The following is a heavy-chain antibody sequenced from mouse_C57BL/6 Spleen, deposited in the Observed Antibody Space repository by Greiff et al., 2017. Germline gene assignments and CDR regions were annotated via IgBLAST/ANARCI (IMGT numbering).Heavy chain of an antibody. V-gene: IGHV14-4*01. CDR3: TTDGYNGGFAY. J-gene: IGHJ3*01. Sequence: VQLQPSGAELVRPGASVKLSCTASGFNIKDDYMHWVKQRPEQGLEWIGWIDPETGDTEYASKFQGKATITAETSSNTAYLQLSSLTSEDTAVYYCTTDGYNGGFAYWGQGTLVTVSA. D-gene: IGHD2-3*01. CDR1: GFNIKDDY. CDR2: IDPETGDT.